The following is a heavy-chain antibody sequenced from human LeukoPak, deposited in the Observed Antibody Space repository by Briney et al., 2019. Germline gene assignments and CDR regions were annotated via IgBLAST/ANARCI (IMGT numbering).Heavy chain of an antibody. Sequence: GGSLRLSCAASGFTFSSYWMSWVRQAPGKGLEWVANIKQDGSEKYYVDSVKGRFTISRDDAKNSLYLQMNSLRAEDTAVYYCARVSHSASPCFDYWGQGTLVTVSS. J-gene: IGHJ4*02. CDR1: GFTFSSYW. CDR3: ARVSHSASPCFDY. CDR2: IKQDGSEK. D-gene: IGHD1-26*01. V-gene: IGHV3-7*01.